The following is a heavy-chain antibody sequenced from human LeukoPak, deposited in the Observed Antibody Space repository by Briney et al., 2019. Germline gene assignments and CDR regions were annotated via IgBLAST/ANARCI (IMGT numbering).Heavy chain of an antibody. CDR2: ISYSSIYI. CDR1: GFSFSTYS. D-gene: IGHD5-18*01. Sequence: PGGSLRLSCASSGFSFSTYSMNWVRLAPGKGLEWVSSISYSSIYIYYADSVKGRFTISRDDAQNSLYLQMNNLRADDTAVYYCARANTNGYTYGNLDYWGQGTLVTVSS. CDR3: ARANTNGYTYGNLDY. V-gene: IGHV3-21*01. J-gene: IGHJ4*02.